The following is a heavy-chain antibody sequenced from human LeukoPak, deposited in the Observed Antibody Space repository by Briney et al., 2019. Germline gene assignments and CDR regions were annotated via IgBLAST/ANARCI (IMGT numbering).Heavy chain of an antibody. Sequence: GGSLRLSCAASGFTFDDYGMSWVRHAPGKGLEWVSSINWNGGSTGYADSVKGRFTISRDNAKNSLYLQMNSLRAEDTALYYCARDIVSAYSSGWYFFSSAYWGQGTLVTVSS. CDR2: INWNGGST. V-gene: IGHV3-20*04. CDR3: ARDIVSAYSSGWYFFSSAY. CDR1: GFTFDDYG. D-gene: IGHD6-19*01. J-gene: IGHJ4*02.